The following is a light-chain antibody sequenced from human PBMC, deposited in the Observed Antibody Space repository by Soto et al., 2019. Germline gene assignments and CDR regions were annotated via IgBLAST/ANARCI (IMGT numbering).Light chain of an antibody. CDR2: DAS. Sequence: DIQMTQSPATLSASVGDRVTITCRASQSISSWLAWYQQKPGKVPKLQIDDASSLESGVPSRFSGSGSGTEFTLTISSLQPDDFATYYCQQYNTYPWTFGQGTKVEIK. CDR1: QSISSW. J-gene: IGKJ1*01. CDR3: QQYNTYPWT. V-gene: IGKV1-5*01.